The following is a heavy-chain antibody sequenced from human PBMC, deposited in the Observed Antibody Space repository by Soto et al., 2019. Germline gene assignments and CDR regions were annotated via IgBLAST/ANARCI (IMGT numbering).Heavy chain of an antibody. J-gene: IGHJ5*02. D-gene: IGHD2-2*01. CDR2: IDPSDSYT. V-gene: IGHV5-10-1*01. CDR3: ARHGSGVVTATNWFHP. Sequence: PGESLKISCKGSGYSFTSYWISWVRQMPGKGLEWMGRIDPSDSYTNYSPSFQGHVTISADKSISTAYLQWSSLKASDTAMYYCARHGSGVVTATNWFHPWGQGTLVSVSS. CDR1: GYSFTSYW.